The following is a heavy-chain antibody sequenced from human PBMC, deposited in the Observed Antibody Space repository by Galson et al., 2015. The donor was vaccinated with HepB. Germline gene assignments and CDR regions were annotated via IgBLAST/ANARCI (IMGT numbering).Heavy chain of an antibody. V-gene: IGHV3-48*01. D-gene: IGHD6-13*01. Sequence: SLRLSCAASGSSLTILNMNWVRQAPGKGLEWISYIGGSGNIYYADSMKGRFTISRDNSKNTLYLQMNSLRVEDTAVYYCARGYSSSWYSGLGYWGQGALVTVTS. J-gene: IGHJ4*02. CDR2: IGGSGNI. CDR3: ARGYSSSWYSGLGY. CDR1: GSSLTILN.